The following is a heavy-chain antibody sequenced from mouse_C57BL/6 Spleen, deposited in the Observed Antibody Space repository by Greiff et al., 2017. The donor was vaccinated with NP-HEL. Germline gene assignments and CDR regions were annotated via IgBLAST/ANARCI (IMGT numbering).Heavy chain of an antibody. J-gene: IGHJ2*01. V-gene: IGHV1-55*01. CDR3: ARYYGSSYYFDY. Sequence: VQLQQPGAELVKPGASVKMSCKASGYTFTSYWITWVKQRPGQGLEWIGDIYPGSGSTNYNEKFKSKATLTVDTSSSTAYMQLSSLTSEDSAVYYCARYYGSSYYFDYWGQGTTLTVSS. D-gene: IGHD1-1*01. CDR1: GYTFTSYW. CDR2: IYPGSGST.